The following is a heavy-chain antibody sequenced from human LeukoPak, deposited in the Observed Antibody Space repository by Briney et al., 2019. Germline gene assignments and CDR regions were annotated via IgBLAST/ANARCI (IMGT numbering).Heavy chain of an antibody. CDR1: GGSISTYY. V-gene: IGHV4-59*01. J-gene: IGHJ4*02. CDR3: ARSGYSYGTGYYFDY. Sequence: SETLSLTCTVSGGSISTYYWSWIRLPPGKGLEWIGYIYYTGATYYNPSLKSRVTISLDTSKNHFSLKLSSVTAADAAVYYCARSGYSYGTGYYFDYWGQGALVTVSS. CDR2: IYYTGAT. D-gene: IGHD5-18*01.